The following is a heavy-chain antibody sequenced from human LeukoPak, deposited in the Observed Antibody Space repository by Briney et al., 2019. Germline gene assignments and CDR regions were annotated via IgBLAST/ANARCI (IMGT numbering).Heavy chain of an antibody. Sequence: SQTLSLTCAVSGGSISSGGYSWSWIQQPPGKGLEWIGYIYHSGSTYYNPSLKSRVTISVDRSKNQFSLKLSSVTAADTAVYYCARTKRASDYFDYWGQGTLVTVSS. D-gene: IGHD6-25*01. CDR1: GGSISSGGYS. CDR2: IYHSGST. J-gene: IGHJ4*02. V-gene: IGHV4-30-2*01. CDR3: ARTKRASDYFDY.